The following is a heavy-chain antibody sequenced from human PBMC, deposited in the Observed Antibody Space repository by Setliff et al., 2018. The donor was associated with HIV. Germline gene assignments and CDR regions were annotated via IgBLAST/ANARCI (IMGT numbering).Heavy chain of an antibody. V-gene: IGHV1-69*06. CDR3: ARDSRDIVVVIAPEPEPYYYYGMDV. Sequence: GASVKVSCKASGVTFTTDPFTWVRQAPGQGLEWMGRIIPMFGTSTYAQKFEGRVTITADKSTSTAYMELSSLRSEDTAVYYCARDSRDIVVVIAPEPEPYYYYGMDVWGEGTTVTVSS. D-gene: IGHD2-15*01. CDR2: IIPMFGTS. CDR1: GVTFTTDP. J-gene: IGHJ6*04.